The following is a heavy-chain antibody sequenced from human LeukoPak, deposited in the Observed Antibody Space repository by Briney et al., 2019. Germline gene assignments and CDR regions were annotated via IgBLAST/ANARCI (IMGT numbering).Heavy chain of an antibody. J-gene: IGHJ5*02. CDR3: ARDPDIVEGFDP. V-gene: IGHV3-30*02. CDR2: IRYDGSNK. Sequence: PGGSLRLSCAASGFTFSSYGMHWVRQAPGKGLEWVAFIRYDGSNKYYADSVKGRFTISRDNSKNTLYPQMSSLRSEDTAVYYCARDPDIVEGFDPWGQGTLVTVSS. D-gene: IGHD2-21*01. CDR1: GFTFSSYG.